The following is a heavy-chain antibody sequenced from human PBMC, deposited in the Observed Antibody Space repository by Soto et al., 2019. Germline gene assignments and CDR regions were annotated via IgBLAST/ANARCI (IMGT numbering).Heavy chain of an antibody. J-gene: IGHJ6*02. CDR3: ARGKGMEENYFYYGLDI. Sequence: ASVKVSCKASGYTFSTYVMHWVRQAPGQSLEWMGWLNGGTGQTRYSEKFQDRVIITRDTSASTGYMELSSLTSEDTAVYYCARGKGMEENYFYYGLDIWGQGTTVTASS. CDR1: GYTFSTYV. CDR2: LNGGTGQT. D-gene: IGHD1-1*01. V-gene: IGHV1-3*01.